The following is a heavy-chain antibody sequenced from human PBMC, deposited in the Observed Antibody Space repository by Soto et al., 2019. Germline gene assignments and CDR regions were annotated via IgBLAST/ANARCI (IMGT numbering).Heavy chain of an antibody. D-gene: IGHD6-6*01. CDR3: ARNPRIAARPPRDWFDP. CDR2: INHSGST. CDR1: GGSFSGYY. J-gene: IGHJ5*02. V-gene: IGHV4-34*01. Sequence: QVQLQQWGAGLLKPSETLSLTCAVYGGSFSGYYWSWIRQPPGKGLEWIGEINHSGSTNYNPSLKSRVTISVDTSKNQFSLKLSSVTAADTAVYYCARNPRIAARPPRDWFDPWGQGTLVTVSS.